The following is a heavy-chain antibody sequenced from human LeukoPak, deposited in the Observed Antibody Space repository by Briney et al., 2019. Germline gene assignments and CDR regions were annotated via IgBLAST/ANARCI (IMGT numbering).Heavy chain of an antibody. CDR1: GGSISTSNYY. CDR2: IYYSGST. D-gene: IGHD2-2*01. J-gene: IGHJ4*02. V-gene: IGHV4-61*05. CDR3: ARLLRLRVPAAMGFDY. Sequence: SETLSLTCTVSGGSISTSNYYWGWIRQPPGKGLEWIGYIYYSGSTNYNPSLKSRVTISVDTSKNQFSLKLSSVTAADTAVYYCARLLRLRVPAAMGFDYWGQGTLVTVSS.